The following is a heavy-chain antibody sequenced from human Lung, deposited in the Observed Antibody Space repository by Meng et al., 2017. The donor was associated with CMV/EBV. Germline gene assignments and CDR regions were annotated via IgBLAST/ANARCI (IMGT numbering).Heavy chain of an antibody. Sequence: ESXKISXAASGFTFDDYGMSWVRQAPGKGLEWVSGINWNGGSTGYADSVKGRFTISRDNAKNSLYLQMNSLRAEDTALYYCARDTYSSSSGAYFDYWGQGXLVTVSS. CDR1: GFTFDDYG. J-gene: IGHJ4*02. CDR2: INWNGGST. V-gene: IGHV3-20*04. D-gene: IGHD6-6*01. CDR3: ARDTYSSSSGAYFDY.